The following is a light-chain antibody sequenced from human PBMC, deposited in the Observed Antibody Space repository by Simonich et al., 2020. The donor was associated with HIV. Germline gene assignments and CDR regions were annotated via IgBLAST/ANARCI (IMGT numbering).Light chain of an antibody. Sequence: DIVMTQSPDSLAVCLGERATINCKFSQSVLYSSNNKNYLAWYQQKPGQPPKLLIYWASTRESGVPDRFSGSGSGTDFTLTISSLQAEDVAVYYCQQYYSTPLTFGGGTKVEIK. CDR1: QSVLYSSNNKNY. J-gene: IGKJ4*01. V-gene: IGKV4-1*01. CDR3: QQYYSTPLT. CDR2: WAS.